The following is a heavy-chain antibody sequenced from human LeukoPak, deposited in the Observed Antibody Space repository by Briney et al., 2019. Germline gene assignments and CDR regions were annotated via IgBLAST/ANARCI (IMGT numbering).Heavy chain of an antibody. J-gene: IGHJ5*02. CDR3: ATVSRRDWFDP. V-gene: IGHV1-24*01. CDR1: GHTLSELS. Sequence: VASVKVSCKVSGHTLSELSIHWVRQSPGKGLEWVGGFDPEDGETIYAQKFEERVTMTEDTSTDTVYMELSSLRSEDTAVYYCATVSRRDWFDPWGQGTLVTVSS. D-gene: IGHD6-13*01. CDR2: FDPEDGET.